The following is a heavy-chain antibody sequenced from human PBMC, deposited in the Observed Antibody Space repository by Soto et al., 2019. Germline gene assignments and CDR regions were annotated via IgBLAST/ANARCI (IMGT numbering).Heavy chain of an antibody. Sequence: QITLKESGPTLVKPKQTLTLTCTFSGFSLTSTGVGVGWIRQPPGKALEWLVVIYWDDDRLYSPSLENRLTITXXTSKNQVVLTMTNMDPVDTGTYYCARRLSSDYFDYWGQGTLVTVSS. J-gene: IGHJ4*02. CDR2: IYWDDDR. CDR3: ARRLSSDYFDY. V-gene: IGHV2-5*02. CDR1: GFSLTSTGVG. D-gene: IGHD1-26*01.